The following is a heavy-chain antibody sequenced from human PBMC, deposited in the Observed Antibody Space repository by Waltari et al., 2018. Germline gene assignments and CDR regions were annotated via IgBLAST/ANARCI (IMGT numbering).Heavy chain of an antibody. J-gene: IGHJ5*02. CDR1: AFTFSNYW. V-gene: IGHV3-7*03. CDR3: AREAVAGIPEFDP. D-gene: IGHD6-19*01. CDR2: MKQDGSEK. Sequence: EVQLVESGGGLVQPGGSLRLSCAASAFTFSNYWMSWVRQAPGKGLEWVANMKQDGSEKYYVDSWKCRFTISRDNAKNSLYLQMNSLRVEDTAVYYCAREAVAGIPEFDPWGQGTLVTVSS.